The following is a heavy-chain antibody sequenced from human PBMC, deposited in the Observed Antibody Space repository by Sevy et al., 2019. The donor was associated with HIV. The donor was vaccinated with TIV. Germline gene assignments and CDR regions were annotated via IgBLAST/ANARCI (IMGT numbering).Heavy chain of an antibody. CDR3: VRAIQLAASY. J-gene: IGHJ4*02. Sequence: GGSLRLSCEASAINIRDYWMNWVRQAPGKGLEWVANINPDGSKIDYADSAKGRFTISRDSAKNSVFLQMTSLRAEDTAAYYCVRAIQLAASYWGQGMLVTVSS. V-gene: IGHV3-7*02. CDR1: AINIRDYW. CDR2: INPDGSKI. D-gene: IGHD2-15*01.